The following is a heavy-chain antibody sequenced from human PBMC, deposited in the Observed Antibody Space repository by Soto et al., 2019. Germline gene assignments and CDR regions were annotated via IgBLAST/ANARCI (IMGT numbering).Heavy chain of an antibody. CDR1: GFTFSSYG. J-gene: IGHJ6*02. V-gene: IGHV3-33*01. CDR3: ARDQGDCSSKSCYGYYGMDV. D-gene: IGHD2-2*01. Sequence: GGSLRLSCAASGFTFSSYGMHWVRQAPGKGLEWVAVIWYDGSNKYYADSVKGRFTISRDNSKNTLYLQMNSLRAEDTAVYYCARDQGDCSSKSCYGYYGMDVWGQGTTVTVSS. CDR2: IWYDGSNK.